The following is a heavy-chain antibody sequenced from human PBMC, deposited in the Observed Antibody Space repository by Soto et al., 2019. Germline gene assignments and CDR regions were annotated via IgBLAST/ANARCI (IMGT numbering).Heavy chain of an antibody. CDR2: IKSKTDGGTT. D-gene: IGHD2-8*01. J-gene: IGHJ4*02. CDR3: TTDVGYCTNDVCYMVDY. CDR1: GFTFSNAW. V-gene: IGHV3-15*07. Sequence: GGSLRLSCAASGFTFSNAWMNWVRQAPGKGLEWVGRIKSKTDGGTTDYAAPVKGRFTISRDDSKNTLYLQMNSLKTEDTAVYYCTTDVGYCTNDVCYMVDYWGQGTLVTVSS.